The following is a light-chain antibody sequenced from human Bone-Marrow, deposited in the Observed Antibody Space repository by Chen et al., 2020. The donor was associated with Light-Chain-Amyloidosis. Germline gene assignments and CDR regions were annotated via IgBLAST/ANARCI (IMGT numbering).Light chain of an antibody. CDR3: AAWDGSLSGYV. V-gene: IGLV1-47*01. CDR1: STNTGINN. Sequence: QPVLTQPPSASGPPVHRLTISCPGTSTNTGINNVDWYQHFPGAAPNRLIHRNNQRPSGVPDRFSASKSGTSAFLAISGLRSEDEADYYCAAWDGSLSGYVFGTGTKVIVL. J-gene: IGLJ1*01. CDR2: RNN.